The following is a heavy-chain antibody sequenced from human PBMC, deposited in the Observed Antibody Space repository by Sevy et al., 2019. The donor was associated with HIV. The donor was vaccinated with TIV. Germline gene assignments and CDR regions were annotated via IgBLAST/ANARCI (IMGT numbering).Heavy chain of an antibody. CDR3: AREPVVQEEFDY. J-gene: IGHJ4*02. V-gene: IGHV3-74*01. CDR2: INNDGSNT. Sequence: GGSLRLSCPASGFTFSNYWVHWVRQVPGKGLVWVSRINNDGSNTDYADSVKGRFTISRDKANNTLYLQMNSLSAEDTAKYYGAREPVVQEEFDYWGQGTLVTVSS. CDR1: GFTFSNYW.